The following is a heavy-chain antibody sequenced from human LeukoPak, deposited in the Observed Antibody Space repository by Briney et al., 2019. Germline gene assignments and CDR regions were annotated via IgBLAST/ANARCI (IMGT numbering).Heavy chain of an antibody. CDR2: IYSSGST. CDR3: ARLHNYPYHFDY. J-gene: IGHJ4*02. V-gene: IGHV4-39*07. Sequence: SETLSLTCTVSGDSISESNYYWGWIRQPPGKGLEWIGNIYSSGSTYYNPSLNSRVSISVDTSKNQFSLKLSSVTAADTAVYYCARLHNYPYHFDYWGQGTLVTVSS. D-gene: IGHD4-11*01. CDR1: GDSISESNYY.